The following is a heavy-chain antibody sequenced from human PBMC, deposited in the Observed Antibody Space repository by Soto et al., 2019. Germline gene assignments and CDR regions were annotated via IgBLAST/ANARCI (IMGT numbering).Heavy chain of an antibody. CDR1: GFTLSSYS. D-gene: IGHD6-19*01. CDR2: ISGSGGTI. CDR3: ARETGLRSSGWSYYFDF. Sequence: EVQLVESGGGMVQPGGSLRVSCAASGFTLSSYSMHWVRQAPGKGLEWVSYISGSGGTIYYADSVKGRFTISRDNAKNSLSVQMNSLRDEDTAVYFYARETGLRSSGWSYYFDFWGQGTRVTVSS. V-gene: IGHV3-48*02. J-gene: IGHJ4*02.